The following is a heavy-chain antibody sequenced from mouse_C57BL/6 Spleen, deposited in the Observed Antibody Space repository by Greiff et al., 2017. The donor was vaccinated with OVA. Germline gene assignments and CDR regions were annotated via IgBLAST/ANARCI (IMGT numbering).Heavy chain of an antibody. Sequence: VQLQQSGAELVRPGTSVKVSCKASGYAFTNYLIEWVKQRPGQGLEWIGVFNPGSGGPNYNEKFKGKATLTADKSSSTAYMQLSSLTSEDSAVYFCASSRGTGYFDYWGQGTTLTVSS. CDR1: GYAFTNYL. CDR2: FNPGSGGP. J-gene: IGHJ2*01. CDR3: ASSRGTGYFDY. D-gene: IGHD4-1*01. V-gene: IGHV1-54*01.